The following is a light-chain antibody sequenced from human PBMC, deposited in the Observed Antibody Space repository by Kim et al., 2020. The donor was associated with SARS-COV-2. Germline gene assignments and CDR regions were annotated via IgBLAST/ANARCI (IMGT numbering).Light chain of an antibody. V-gene: IGLV3-21*04. CDR2: YDS. J-gene: IGLJ2*01. Sequence: SYELTQSPSVSVAPGKTARITWGGNNIGSKSVHWCQQKPGQAPVLVIYYDSDRPSGIPERFSGSNSGNTATLTISRVEAGDEADYYCQVWDSSSDHVVFGGGTKLTVL. CDR3: QVWDSSSDHVV. CDR1: NIGSKS.